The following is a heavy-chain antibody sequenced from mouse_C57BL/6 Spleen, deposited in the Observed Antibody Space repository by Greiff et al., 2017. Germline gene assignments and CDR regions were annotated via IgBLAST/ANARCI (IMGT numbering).Heavy chain of an antibody. V-gene: IGHV1-15*01. CDR3: TRSPLLRGYFDV. Sequence: QVQLQQSGAELVRPGASVTLSCKASGYTFTDYEMHWVKQTPVHGLEWIGAIDPETGGTAYNQKFKGKAILTADKSSSTAYMELRSLTSEDSAVYYCTRSPLLRGYFDVWGTGTTVTVSS. CDR2: IDPETGGT. J-gene: IGHJ1*03. D-gene: IGHD1-2*01. CDR1: GYTFTDYE.